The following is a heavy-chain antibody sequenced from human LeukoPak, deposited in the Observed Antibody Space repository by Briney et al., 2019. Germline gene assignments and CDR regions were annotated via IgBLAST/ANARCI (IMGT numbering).Heavy chain of an antibody. V-gene: IGHV3-33*01. CDR1: GFMFSSYG. D-gene: IGHD2-21*02. J-gene: IGHJ1*01. CDR2: IWYDGSII. CDR3: ARDQVTAIEYFQH. Sequence: GGSLRLSCAASGFMFSSYGMHWVRQAPGKGLEWVSFIWYDGSIIHYADSVKGRFTISRDNSKNMLFLQMNSLGVEDTAVYYCARDQVTAIEYFQHWGQGTLVTVFS.